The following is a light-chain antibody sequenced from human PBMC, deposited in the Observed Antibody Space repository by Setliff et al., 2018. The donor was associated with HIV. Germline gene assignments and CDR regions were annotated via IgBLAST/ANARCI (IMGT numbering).Light chain of an antibody. CDR3: CSNTGSNTYV. J-gene: IGLJ1*01. CDR2: QAT. Sequence: QSALTQPASVSGSPGQSITISCTGTSSDIGRYNLVSWYHQYPGKAPKLMIYQATKRPSGVSNRFSGSKSGNTASLTISGLQAEDEADYYCCSNTGSNTYVFGSGTKVTVL. V-gene: IGLV2-23*01. CDR1: SSDIGRYNL.